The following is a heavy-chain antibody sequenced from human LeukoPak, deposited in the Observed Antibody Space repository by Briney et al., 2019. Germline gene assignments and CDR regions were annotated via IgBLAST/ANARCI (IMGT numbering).Heavy chain of an antibody. Sequence: PSETLSLTCTVSGGSISSYYWSWIRQPAGKGLEWLGYIYYSGSTDYNPSLKSRVTISVDTSKNQFSLRLSSVTAADTAVYYCARDYGSGSYYYYYMDVWGKGTTVIVSS. V-gene: IGHV4-59*01. D-gene: IGHD3-10*01. CDR3: ARDYGSGSYYYYYMDV. CDR2: IYYSGST. CDR1: GGSISSYY. J-gene: IGHJ6*03.